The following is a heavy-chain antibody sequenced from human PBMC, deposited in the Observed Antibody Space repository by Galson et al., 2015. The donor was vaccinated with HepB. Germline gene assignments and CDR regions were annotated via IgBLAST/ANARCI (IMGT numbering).Heavy chain of an antibody. CDR3: ATSAGHSTDPYYMNF. CDR2: IIPMFGAA. CDR1: GGTFNVYG. V-gene: IGHV1-69*06. J-gene: IGHJ6*03. Sequence: SVKVSCKASGGTFNVYGISWVRQAPGQGLEWMGGIIPMFGAATYAQKFQGRVTISADKSTTTAYLEFSSLRSEDTAVYYCATSAGHSTDPYYMNFWGEGTTVTV. D-gene: IGHD5-18*01.